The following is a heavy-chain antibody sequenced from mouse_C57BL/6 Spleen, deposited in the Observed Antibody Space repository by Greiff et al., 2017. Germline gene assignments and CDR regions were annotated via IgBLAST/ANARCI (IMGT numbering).Heavy chain of an antibody. CDR1: GYSITSGYD. CDR2: ISYSGST. J-gene: IGHJ1*03. V-gene: IGHV3-1*01. Sequence: VQLKESGPGLVKPSQSLSLTCTVTGYSITSGYDWHWIRHFPGNKLEWMGYISYSGSTNYNPSLKSRISITHDTSKNHFFLKLNSVTTEDTATYYCARDANWYFDAWGTGTTVTVSS. CDR3: ARDANWYFDA.